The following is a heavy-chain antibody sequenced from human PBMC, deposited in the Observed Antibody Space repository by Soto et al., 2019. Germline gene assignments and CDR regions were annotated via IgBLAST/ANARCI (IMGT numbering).Heavy chain of an antibody. CDR3: ARSPQYSSGWNGGFDY. D-gene: IGHD6-19*01. CDR2: IFYGGHT. CDR1: GDFLTTYY. V-gene: IGHV4-59*01. Sequence: SETLSLTCDVSGDFLTTYYWNWIRQSPGKGLEWIGYIFYGGHTNYNPSLRGRATISVNTSKNQFSLKLSSVTAADTAVYYCARSPQYSSGWNGGFDYWGQGTLVTVSS. J-gene: IGHJ4*02.